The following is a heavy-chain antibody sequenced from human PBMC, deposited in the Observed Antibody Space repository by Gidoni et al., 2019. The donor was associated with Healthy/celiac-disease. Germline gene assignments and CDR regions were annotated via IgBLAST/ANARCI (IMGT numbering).Heavy chain of an antibody. J-gene: IGHJ4*02. CDR1: GFSLSTRGVG. CDR3: AHLKGGMDVSHCFDY. D-gene: IGHD1-26*01. V-gene: IGHV2-5*02. CDR2: IYWDDDK. Sequence: QITLKESGPTLVKPTQTLTLTCTLSGFSLSTRGVGVGWIRQPPGKALEWLALIYWDDDKRYSPSLKSRLTITKDTSKNQVVLTMTNMDPVDTATYYCAHLKGGMDVSHCFDYWGQGTLVTVSS.